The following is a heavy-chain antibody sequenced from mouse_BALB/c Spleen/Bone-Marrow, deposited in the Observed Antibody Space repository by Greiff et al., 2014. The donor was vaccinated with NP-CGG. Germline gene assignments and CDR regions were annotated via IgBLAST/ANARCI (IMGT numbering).Heavy chain of an antibody. CDR1: GYSITSGYY. CDR3: ARGFITTVVPFAY. D-gene: IGHD1-1*01. CDR2: ISYDGSN. V-gene: IGHV3-6*02. Sequence: VQLKESGPGLVKTSQSLSLTCSVTGYSITSGYYWNWVRQFSGNKLEWMGYISYDGSNNYNPSLKNRISITRDTSKNQFFLKLSSVATEDTATFYCARGFITTVVPFAYWGQGTLVTVSA. J-gene: IGHJ3*01.